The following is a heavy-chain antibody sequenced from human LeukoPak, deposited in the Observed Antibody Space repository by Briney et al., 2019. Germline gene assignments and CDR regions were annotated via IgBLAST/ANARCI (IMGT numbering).Heavy chain of an antibody. CDR1: GFTFNSYS. V-gene: IGHV3-21*01. D-gene: IGHD3-9*01. CDR3: ARDYGYFDWLPDPG. J-gene: IGHJ4*02. Sequence: GGSVRLSCAASGFTFNSYSLNLVRQAPGKGLEVVSAISSSSSYIYHADSVRGRFTISRDNAKNSLYLQMNSLRAEDTAVYYCARDYGYFDWLPDPGWGQGTLVTVSS. CDR2: ISSSSSYI.